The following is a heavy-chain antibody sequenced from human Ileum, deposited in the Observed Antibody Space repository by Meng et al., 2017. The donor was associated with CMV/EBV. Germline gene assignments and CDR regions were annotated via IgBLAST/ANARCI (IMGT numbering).Heavy chain of an antibody. V-gene: IGHV3-7*01. Sequence: GGSLRLSCAVSGFTFSTYWMTWVRQAPGKGLEWVVSMSHDGSEEYYLDSVRGRFTVSRDNAKDSVYLQMNSLRVEETAIYYCARDRGPNTLDYWGQGTLVTVSS. CDR1: GFTFSTYW. CDR3: ARDRGPNTLDY. CDR2: MSHDGSEE. J-gene: IGHJ4*02. D-gene: IGHD2-8*01.